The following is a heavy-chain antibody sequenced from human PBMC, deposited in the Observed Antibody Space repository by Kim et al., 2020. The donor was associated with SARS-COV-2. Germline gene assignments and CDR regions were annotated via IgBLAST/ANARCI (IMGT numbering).Heavy chain of an antibody. CDR3: AREDFDY. V-gene: IGHV4-4*02. CDR1: DGSISGTKW. J-gene: IGHJ4*02. CDR2: IYRSGST. Sequence: SETLSLTCAVSDGSISGTKWWSWVRQPPGKGLEWIGEIYRSGSTNYNPSLKSRVSISIDKSKNQFSLNLNSVTAADTAVYYCAREDFDYWGQGTLVTVSS.